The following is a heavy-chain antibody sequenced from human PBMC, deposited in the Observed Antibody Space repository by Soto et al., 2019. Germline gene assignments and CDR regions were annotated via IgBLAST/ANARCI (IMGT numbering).Heavy chain of an antibody. J-gene: IGHJ3*02. CDR2: IYHSGST. Sequence: SETLSLTCAVSGGSISSSNWWSWVRQPPGKGLEWIGEIYHSGSTNYNPSLKSRVTMSVDKSKNQFSLKVSSVTAADTAVYYCARDQAAAGTPGAFDIWGQGTMVTVSS. V-gene: IGHV4-4*02. CDR3: ARDQAAAGTPGAFDI. CDR1: GGSISSSNW. D-gene: IGHD6-13*01.